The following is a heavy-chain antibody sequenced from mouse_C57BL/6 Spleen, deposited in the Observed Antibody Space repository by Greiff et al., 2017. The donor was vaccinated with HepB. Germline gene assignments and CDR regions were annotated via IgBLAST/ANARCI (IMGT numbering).Heavy chain of an antibody. D-gene: IGHD1-1*01. CDR2: IDPSDSYT. CDR1: GYTFTSYW. Sequence: QVQLKQPGAELVKPGASVKLSCKASGYTFTSYWMQWVKQRPGQGLEWIGEIDPSDSYTNYNQKFKGKATLTVDPSSSTAYIQLSSLTSEDSAVYYCATHYYGSSYDAMDYWGQGTSVTVSS. CDR3: ATHYYGSSYDAMDY. V-gene: IGHV1-50*01. J-gene: IGHJ4*01.